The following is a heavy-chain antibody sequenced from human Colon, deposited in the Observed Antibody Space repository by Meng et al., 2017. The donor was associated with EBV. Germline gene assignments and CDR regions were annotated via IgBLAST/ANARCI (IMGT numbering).Heavy chain of an antibody. V-gene: IGHV4/OR15-8*02. CDR1: GGSIHSEIW. J-gene: IGHJ5*02. CDR3: ARDYYASGFVFDL. D-gene: IGHD3-10*01. CDR2: ISHSRTT. Sequence: ASHPRVLTPSVTTSLTSVVAGGSIHSEIWWIWAHNTPGKGRHVIGDISHSRTTNYTPSLKLLVTISIAKSKNQFSLKLTSLTAADTAVYYCARDYYASGFVFDLWGQGTLVTVSS.